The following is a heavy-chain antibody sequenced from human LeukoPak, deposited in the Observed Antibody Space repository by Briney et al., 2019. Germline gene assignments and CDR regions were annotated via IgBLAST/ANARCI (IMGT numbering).Heavy chain of an antibody. CDR3: ARGIVVVTASGDAFDI. D-gene: IGHD2-21*02. CDR2: IYSGGST. Sequence: QPGGSLRLSCAASGFTFSSYAMSWVRQAPGKGLEWVSVIYSGGSTYYADSVKGRFTISRHNSKNTLYLQMNSLRAEDTAVYYCARGIVVVTASGDAFDIWGQGTMVTVSS. J-gene: IGHJ3*02. CDR1: GFTFSSYA. V-gene: IGHV3-53*04.